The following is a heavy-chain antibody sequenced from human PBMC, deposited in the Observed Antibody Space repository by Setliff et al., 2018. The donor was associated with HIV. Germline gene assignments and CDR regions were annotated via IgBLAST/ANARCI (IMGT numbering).Heavy chain of an antibody. CDR3: ASDSPAARFEELEDHYYYFMDV. D-gene: IGHD3-10*01. CDR1: GGPFTSA. V-gene: IGHV1-69*13. J-gene: IGHJ6*03. CDR2: IIPIFGTA. Sequence: SVKVSCKASGGPFTSAFNWVRQVPGQGLEWMGGIIPIFGTANYAQNFGGRVTITADQSTTTSYLQLNSLRFEDTAIYYCASDSPAARFEELEDHYYYFMDVWDKGTTVTVSS.